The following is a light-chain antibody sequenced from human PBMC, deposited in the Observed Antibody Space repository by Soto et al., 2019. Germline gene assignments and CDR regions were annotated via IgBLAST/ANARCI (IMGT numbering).Light chain of an antibody. CDR2: DVS. V-gene: IGLV2-11*01. Sequence: QSALTQPRSVSGSPGQSVTISCTGTSRDVGGYNYVSWYQQHPGKAPKVIIYDVSNRPSGVSDRFSGSKSGNTASLTISGLQAEDEADYYCSSYASSDTLVFGGGTKLTVL. J-gene: IGLJ2*01. CDR3: SSYASSDTLV. CDR1: SRDVGGYNY.